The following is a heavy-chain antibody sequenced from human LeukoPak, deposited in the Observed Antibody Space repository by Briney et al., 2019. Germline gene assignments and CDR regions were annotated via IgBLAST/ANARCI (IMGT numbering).Heavy chain of an antibody. Sequence: ASVKVSCKASGYTFTSYYMHWVRQAPGQGLEWMGIINPSGGSTSYAQKFQGRVTITADKSTSTAYMELSSLRSEDTAVYYCAREGIFGVVISGNWFDPWGQGTLVTVSS. J-gene: IGHJ5*02. CDR2: INPSGGST. V-gene: IGHV1-46*01. CDR1: GYTFTSYY. CDR3: AREGIFGVVISGNWFDP. D-gene: IGHD3-3*01.